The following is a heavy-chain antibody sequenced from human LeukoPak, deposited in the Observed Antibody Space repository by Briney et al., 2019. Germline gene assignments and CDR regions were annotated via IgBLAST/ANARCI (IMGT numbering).Heavy chain of an antibody. CDR1: GGSISSYY. V-gene: IGHV4-4*02. J-gene: IGHJ4*02. CDR3: VRNGAYNLDY. Sequence: SETLSLTCTVSGGSISSYYWSWVRQPPGKGLEWIGEILHSGSTNYNPSLKSRVTISLDKSRNQFSLKLTSVTAADTAVYYCVRNGAYNLDYWGQGTLVTVSS. CDR2: ILHSGST. D-gene: IGHD1-14*01.